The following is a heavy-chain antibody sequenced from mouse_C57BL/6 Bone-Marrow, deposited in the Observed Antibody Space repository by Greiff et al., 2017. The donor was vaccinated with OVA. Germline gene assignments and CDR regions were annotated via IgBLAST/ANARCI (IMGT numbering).Heavy chain of an antibody. CDR2: ISDGGSYT. V-gene: IGHV5-4*01. CDR1: GFTFSSYA. J-gene: IGHJ3*01. CDR3: ARGGG. Sequence: EVQVVESGGGLVKPGGSLKLSCAASGFTFSSYAMSWVRQTPEKRLEWVATISDGGSYTYYPDNVKGRFTISRDNAKNNLYLQMSHLKSEDTAMYYCARGGGRGQGTLVTVSA.